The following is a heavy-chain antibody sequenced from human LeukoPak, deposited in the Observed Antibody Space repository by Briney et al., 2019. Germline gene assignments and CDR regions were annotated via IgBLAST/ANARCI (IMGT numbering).Heavy chain of an antibody. J-gene: IGHJ4*02. V-gene: IGHV1-69*13. CDR1: GGTFSSYA. D-gene: IGHD3-22*01. CDR2: IIPIFGTA. CDR3: ARGSPSYYYDSSGYFGKPFDY. Sequence: ASVTVSCKASGGTFSSYATSWVRQAPGQGLEWMGGIIPIFGTANYAQKFQGRVTITADESTSTAYMELSSLRSEDTAVYYCARGSPSYYYDSSGYFGKPFDYWGQGTLVTVSS.